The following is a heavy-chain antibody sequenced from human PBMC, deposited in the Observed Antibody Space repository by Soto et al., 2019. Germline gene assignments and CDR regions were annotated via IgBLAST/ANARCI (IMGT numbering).Heavy chain of an antibody. Sequence: TSETLSLTCAVYGGSFSGYYWSWIRQPPGKGLEWIGEINHSGSTNYNPSLKSRVTISVDTSKNQFSLKLSSVTAADTAVYYCAVHTRDFDYWGQGTLVTVSS. CDR2: INHSGST. V-gene: IGHV4-34*01. CDR1: GGSFSGYY. D-gene: IGHD2-2*01. CDR3: AVHTRDFDY. J-gene: IGHJ4*02.